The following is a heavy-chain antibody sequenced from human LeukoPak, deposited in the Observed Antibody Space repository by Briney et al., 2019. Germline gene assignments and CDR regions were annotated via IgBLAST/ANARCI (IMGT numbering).Heavy chain of an antibody. CDR2: ISYDGSNK. Sequence: GGSLRLSCAASGFTFSSYGMHWVRQAPGKGLEWVAVISYDGSNKYYADSVKGRFTISRDNSKNTLYLQMNSLRAEDTAVYHCAKPLTPRGYSYGDYYYYGMDVWGQGTTVTVSS. D-gene: IGHD5-18*01. V-gene: IGHV3-30*18. CDR1: GFTFSSYG. CDR3: AKPLTPRGYSYGDYYYYGMDV. J-gene: IGHJ6*02.